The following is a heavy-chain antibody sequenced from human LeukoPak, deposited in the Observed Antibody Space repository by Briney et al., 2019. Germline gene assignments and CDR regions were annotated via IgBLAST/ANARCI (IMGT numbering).Heavy chain of an antibody. V-gene: IGHV3-48*02. CDR2: ISSGSVTI. J-gene: IGHJ6*02. Sequence: GGSLRLSCAASGFTFGTYGMNWVRQSPGKGLEWISYISSGSVTIYYADSVKGRFTISRDNARNSLYLQMNSLRDEDTAVYYCARDRDSGTYYYGMDVWGQGTTVTVSS. D-gene: IGHD1-26*01. CDR3: ARDRDSGTYYYGMDV. CDR1: GFTFGTYG.